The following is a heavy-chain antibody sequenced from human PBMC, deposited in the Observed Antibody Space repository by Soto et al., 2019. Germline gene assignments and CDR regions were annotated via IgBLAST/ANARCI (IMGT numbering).Heavy chain of an antibody. CDR1: GFTFSNYG. J-gene: IGHJ3*02. V-gene: IGHV3-30*18. CDR2: ISYDGSNK. CDR3: AKSHGELVVVVISAFDI. D-gene: IGHD3-22*01. Sequence: QVQLVESGGGVVQPGRSLRLSCAASGFTFSNYGMYWVRQAPGKGLEWVAVISYDGSNKYYADSVKGRFTISRDNSKNTVYLQMNSLRAEDAAVYYCAKSHGELVVVVISAFDIWGQGTMVTVSS.